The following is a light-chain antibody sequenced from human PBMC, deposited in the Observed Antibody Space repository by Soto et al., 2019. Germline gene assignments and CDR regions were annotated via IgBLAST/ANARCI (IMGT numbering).Light chain of an antibody. Sequence: DIQMTQSPSTLSASVGDRVTITCRASQSFSSWLAWYQQKPGKAPKLLIYKTSTLESGVPSRFSGSGSGTEFTLTISSLQPDDSATYYCQQYNSNPLTFGGGTKVEIK. CDR2: KTS. CDR3: QQYNSNPLT. V-gene: IGKV1-5*03. J-gene: IGKJ4*01. CDR1: QSFSSW.